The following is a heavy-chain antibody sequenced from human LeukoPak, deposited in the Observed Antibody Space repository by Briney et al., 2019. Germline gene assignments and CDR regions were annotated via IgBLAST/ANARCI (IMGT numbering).Heavy chain of an antibody. V-gene: IGHV1-2*02. Sequence: GASVKVSCKASGYTFTGYYMHWVRQAPGQGLEWMGWINPNSGGTNYAQKFQGRVTMTRDTSISTAYMELSRLRSDDTAVYYCARDTGAGATEYYFDYWGQGTLVTVSS. J-gene: IGHJ4*02. CDR1: GYTFTGYY. CDR3: ARDTGAGATEYYFDY. CDR2: INPNSGGT. D-gene: IGHD1-26*01.